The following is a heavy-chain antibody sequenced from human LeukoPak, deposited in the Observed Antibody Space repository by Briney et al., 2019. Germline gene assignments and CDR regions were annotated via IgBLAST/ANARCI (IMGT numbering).Heavy chain of an antibody. V-gene: IGHV1-69*13. J-gene: IGHJ3*02. CDR2: IIPIFGTA. Sequence: ASVKVSCKASGYTFTGYYMHWVRQAPGQGLEWMGGIIPIFGTANYAQKFQGRVTITADESTSTAYMGLRSLKSDDTAVYYCASLKNYYDSSGYLVTDAFDIWGQGTMVTVSS. D-gene: IGHD3-22*01. CDR1: GYTFTGYY. CDR3: ASLKNYYDSSGYLVTDAFDI.